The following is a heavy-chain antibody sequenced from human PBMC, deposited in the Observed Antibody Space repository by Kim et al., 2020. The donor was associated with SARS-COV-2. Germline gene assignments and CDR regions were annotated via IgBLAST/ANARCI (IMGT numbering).Heavy chain of an antibody. Sequence: NYAQKFKGRGTITADKSTSTAYMERSSLRSEDTAVYYCASSTVTRYYFDYWGQGTLVTVSS. CDR3: ASSTVTRYYFDY. V-gene: IGHV1-69*02. J-gene: IGHJ4*02. D-gene: IGHD4-17*01.